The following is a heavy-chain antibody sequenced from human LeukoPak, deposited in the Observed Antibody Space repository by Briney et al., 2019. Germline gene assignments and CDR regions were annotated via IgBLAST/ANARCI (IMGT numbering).Heavy chain of an antibody. CDR1: GFTFSSYG. CDR3: AKDANPYCGGDCYSGRGFDY. D-gene: IGHD2-21*02. CDR2: ISYDGSNK. Sequence: GGSLRPSCAASGFTFSSYGMHWVRQAPGKGLEWVAVISYDGSNKYYADSVKGRFTISRDNSKNTLYLQMNSLRAEDTAVYYCAKDANPYCGGDCYSGRGFDYWGQGTLVTVSS. V-gene: IGHV3-30*18. J-gene: IGHJ4*02.